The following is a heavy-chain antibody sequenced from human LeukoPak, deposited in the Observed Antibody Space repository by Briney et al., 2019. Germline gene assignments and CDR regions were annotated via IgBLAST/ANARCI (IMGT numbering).Heavy chain of an antibody. CDR1: GGSISSGDYY. V-gene: IGHV4-30-4*08. D-gene: IGHD2-2*01. CDR2: IYYSGST. Sequence: SETLSLTCTVSGGSISSGDYYWSWIRQPPGKGLEWIGYIYYSGSTYYNPSLKSRVTISVDTSKNQFSLKLSSVTAADTAVHYCARVVPAASIYYYYYMDVWGKGTTVTVSS. J-gene: IGHJ6*03. CDR3: ARVVPAASIYYYYYMDV.